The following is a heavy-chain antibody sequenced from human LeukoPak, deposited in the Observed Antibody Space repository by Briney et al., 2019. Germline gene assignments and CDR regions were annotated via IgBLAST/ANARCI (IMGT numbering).Heavy chain of an antibody. CDR3: ARESGGGVLGYFDL. V-gene: IGHV3-72*01. Sequence: GGSLRLSCAASGFTFSDHCMDWVRQAPGKGLEWVGRTRNKANSYTTEYAASVKGRFTISRDYSKKSLYLQMNSLKTEDTAVYYCARESGGGVLGYFDLWGRGTLVSVSS. J-gene: IGHJ2*01. CDR2: TRNKANSYTT. CDR1: GFTFSDHC. D-gene: IGHD3-10*01.